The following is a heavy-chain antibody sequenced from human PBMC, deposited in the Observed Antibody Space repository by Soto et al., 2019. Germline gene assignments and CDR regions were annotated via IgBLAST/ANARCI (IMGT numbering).Heavy chain of an antibody. Sequence: ASVKVSCKASGYTFTSYDINWVRQATGQGLEWMGWMNPNSGNTGYAQKFQGRVTMTRNTSISTAYMELSSLRSEDTAVYYCARGKGSAGDIVVVVAATGYFDYWGQGTLVTVSS. CDR2: MNPNSGNT. D-gene: IGHD2-15*01. CDR1: GYTFTSYD. V-gene: IGHV1-8*01. J-gene: IGHJ4*02. CDR3: ARGKGSAGDIVVVVAATGYFDY.